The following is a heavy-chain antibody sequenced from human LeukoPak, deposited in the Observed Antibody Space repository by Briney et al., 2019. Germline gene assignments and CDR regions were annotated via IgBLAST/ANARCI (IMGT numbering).Heavy chain of an antibody. D-gene: IGHD3-3*01. CDR2: ISSSSSYI. Sequence: GGSLRLSCAASGFTFSSYSLNWVRQPPGKGREWVSSISSSSSYIYYADSVKGRFTISRDNAKNSLYLQMNSLRAEDTAVYYCASGGYYKFWSGPGYWGQGTLVTVSS. CDR3: ASGGYYKFWSGPGY. J-gene: IGHJ4*02. V-gene: IGHV3-21*01. CDR1: GFTFSSYS.